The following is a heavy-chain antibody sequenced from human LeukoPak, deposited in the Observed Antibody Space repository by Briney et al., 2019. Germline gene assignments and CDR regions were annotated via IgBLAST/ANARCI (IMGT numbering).Heavy chain of an antibody. J-gene: IGHJ6*02. D-gene: IGHD2-2*01. CDR2: IKTDGTIT. V-gene: IGHV3-74*01. CDR3: VRVEIGTYHGMDV. Sequence: GGSLRLSCAASGFTLSNYWMHWVRQAPGEGLVWVSRIKTDGTITNYADSVKGRFTISRDDAKNTLYLQMNSLRVEDTAVYYCVRVEIGTYHGMDVWGQGTTVTVSS. CDR1: GFTLSNYW.